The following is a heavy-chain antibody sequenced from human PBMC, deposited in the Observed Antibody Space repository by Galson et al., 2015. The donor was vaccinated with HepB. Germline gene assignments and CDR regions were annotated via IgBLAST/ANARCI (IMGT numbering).Heavy chain of an antibody. Sequence: SVKVSCKASGGTFSSYAISWVRQAPGQGLEWMGGIIPIFGTANYAQKFQGRVTITADESTSTAYMELSSLRSEDTAVYCCARVWDCSSTSCYKGPWFDPWGQGTLVTVSS. CDR3: ARVWDCSSTSCYKGPWFDP. CDR2: IIPIFGTA. J-gene: IGHJ5*02. CDR1: GGTFSSYA. V-gene: IGHV1-69*13. D-gene: IGHD2-2*02.